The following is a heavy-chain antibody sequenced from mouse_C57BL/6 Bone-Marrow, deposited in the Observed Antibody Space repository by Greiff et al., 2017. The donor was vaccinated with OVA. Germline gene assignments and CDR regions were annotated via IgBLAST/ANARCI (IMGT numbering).Heavy chain of an antibody. V-gene: IGHV3-6*01. D-gene: IGHD2-1*01. CDR2: ISYDGSN. CDR1: GYSITSGYY. Sequence: VQLQQSGPGLVKPSQSLSLTCSVTGYSITSGYYWNWIRQFPGNKLEWMGYISYDGSNNYNPSLKNRISITRDTSKNQFFLKLNSVTTEDTATYYCAREGNFVWYFDVWGTGTTVTVSS. CDR3: AREGNFVWYFDV. J-gene: IGHJ1*03.